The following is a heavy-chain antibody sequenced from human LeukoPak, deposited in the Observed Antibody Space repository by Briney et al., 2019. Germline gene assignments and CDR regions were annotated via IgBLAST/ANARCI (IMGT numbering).Heavy chain of an antibody. CDR3: ARVAYYYGSAFFEN. CDR2: INHSGST. Sequence: SETLSLTCAVYGGSFSGYYWSWIRQSPGKGLEWIGEINHSGSTNYNPSLKSRVTISVDTSKNQFSLKLSSVTAADTAVYYCARVAYYYGSAFFENWGQGTLVTVSS. V-gene: IGHV4-34*01. J-gene: IGHJ4*02. D-gene: IGHD3-10*01. CDR1: GGSFSGYY.